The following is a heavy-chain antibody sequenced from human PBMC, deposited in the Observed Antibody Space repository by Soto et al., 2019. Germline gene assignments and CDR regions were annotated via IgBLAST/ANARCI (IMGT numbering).Heavy chain of an antibody. CDR1: GFIFSRYE. D-gene: IGHD6-19*01. V-gene: IGHV3-48*03. CDR3: ARAGGSGWYDNWFDP. Sequence: GSLRLSCVGSGFIFSRYEMSWVRQAPGKGLEWISDISSSGSTKYYADSVKGRFTISRDNARKSLYLQMNSLRAEDTAVHYCARAGGSGWYDNWFDPWGQGTLVTVSS. CDR2: ISSSGSTK. J-gene: IGHJ5*02.